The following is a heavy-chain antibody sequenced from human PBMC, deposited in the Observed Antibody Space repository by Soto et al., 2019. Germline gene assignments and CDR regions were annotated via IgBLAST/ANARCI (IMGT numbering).Heavy chain of an antibody. J-gene: IGHJ6*02. CDR3: VRGNTMVWGVIIRYYYSYNGMDV. D-gene: IGHD3-10*01. CDR1: GYTFTSYG. Sequence: ASVKVSCKASGYTFTSYGISWVRQAPGQGLEWMGWISAYNGNTNYAQKLQGRVTMTPHTYTRTDYMERRGARFDDTAVCFGVRGNTMVWGVIIRYYYSYNGMDVWGQRTTVTASS. V-gene: IGHV1-18*01. CDR2: ISAYNGNT.